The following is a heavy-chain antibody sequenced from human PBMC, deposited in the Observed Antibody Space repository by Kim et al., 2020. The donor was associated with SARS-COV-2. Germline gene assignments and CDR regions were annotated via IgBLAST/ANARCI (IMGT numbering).Heavy chain of an antibody. CDR3: ARQYCSGASCFRVLDV. J-gene: IGHJ6*02. CDR1: FSSLLPLSSS. CDR2: THYSGST. V-gene: IGHV4-39*01. Sequence: LSLPFPFSFSSLLPLSSSFFFLLQPPGKGLEWVGTTHYSGSTYYNSSLKSRVTISVDTSKNQFSLTLSSVTAADTAVYYCARQYCSGASCFRVLDVWGQGSTVTVSS. D-gene: IGHD2-15*01.